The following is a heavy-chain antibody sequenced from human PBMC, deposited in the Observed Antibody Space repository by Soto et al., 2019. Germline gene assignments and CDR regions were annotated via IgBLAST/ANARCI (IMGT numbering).Heavy chain of an antibody. CDR1: GDSISPYY. J-gene: IGHJ5*02. CDR3: ARHETLHGDYDP. V-gene: IGHV4-59*08. Sequence: SETLSLTSTVSGDSISPYYWSWIRQPPGKGLEWIGYIHYSGSTNYNPSLKSRVTISVDTSKNQFSLRLSSVTAADTAVYYCARHETLHGDYDPWGQGTLVTVSS. D-gene: IGHD4-17*01. CDR2: IHYSGST.